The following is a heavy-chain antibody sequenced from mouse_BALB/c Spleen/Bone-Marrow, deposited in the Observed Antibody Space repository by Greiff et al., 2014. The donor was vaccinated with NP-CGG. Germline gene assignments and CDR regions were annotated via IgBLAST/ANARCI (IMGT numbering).Heavy chain of an antibody. V-gene: IGHV4-1*02. Sequence: EVKLMESGGGLVQPGGSLKLSCAASGFEWRRKGRRRGGQAQGKGRKRMGEINPESNTINYTPSLKDKSIISRDNAKNTLYLQMSKVRSEDTALYCCARLGYYGWFAYWGQGTLVTVSA. CDR1: GFEWRRKG. J-gene: IGHJ3*01. D-gene: IGHD2-3*01. CDR3: ARLGYYGWFAY. CDR2: INPESNTI.